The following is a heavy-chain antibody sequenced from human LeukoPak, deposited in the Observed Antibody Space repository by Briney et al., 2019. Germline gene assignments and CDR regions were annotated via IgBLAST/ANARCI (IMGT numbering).Heavy chain of an antibody. CDR1: GFTFSSYA. D-gene: IGHD2-2*01. Sequence: GGSLRLSCAASGFTFSSYAMSWVRQAPGKGLEWVSDISGSGGSTYYADSVKGRFTISRDYSKNTLYLQMNSLRAEDTAVYYCATGYCSSTSCTRPTNGVSHDYYGMDVWGQGTTVTVSS. V-gene: IGHV3-23*01. J-gene: IGHJ6*02. CDR2: ISGSGGST. CDR3: ATGYCSSTSCTRPTNGVSHDYYGMDV.